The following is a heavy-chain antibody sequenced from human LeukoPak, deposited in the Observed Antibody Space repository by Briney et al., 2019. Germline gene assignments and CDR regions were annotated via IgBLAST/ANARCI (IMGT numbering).Heavy chain of an antibody. Sequence: GGSLRLSCAASGFTFSSYSMNWVRQAPGKGLEWVSRTNTDASSTTYADSVKGRFTISRDNAKNTLYLQMNSLRAEDTAVYYCARDSAYCGGDCYLFDIWGQGTMVTVSS. CDR1: GFTFSSYS. CDR2: TNTDASST. J-gene: IGHJ3*02. CDR3: ARDSAYCGGDCYLFDI. V-gene: IGHV3-74*01. D-gene: IGHD2-21*01.